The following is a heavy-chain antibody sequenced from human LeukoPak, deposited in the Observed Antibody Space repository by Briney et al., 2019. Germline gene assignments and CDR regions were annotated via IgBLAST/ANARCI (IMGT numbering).Heavy chain of an antibody. CDR1: GFTFSSYG. Sequence: GGSLRLSCAASGFTFSSYGMHWVRQAPGKGLEWVAVIWYDGSNKYYADSVKGRFTISRDNSKNTLYLQMNSLRAEDTAVYYCAYTNIAFDIWGQGTMVTVSS. D-gene: IGHD2/OR15-2a*01. CDR2: IWYDGSNK. J-gene: IGHJ3*02. V-gene: IGHV3-33*01. CDR3: AYTNIAFDI.